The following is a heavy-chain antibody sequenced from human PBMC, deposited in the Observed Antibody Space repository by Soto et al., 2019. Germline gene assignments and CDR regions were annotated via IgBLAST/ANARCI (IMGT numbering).Heavy chain of an antibody. J-gene: IGHJ4*02. D-gene: IGHD6-6*01. CDR2: ISNSGTYI. V-gene: IGHV3-21*04. CDR1: LFILNDHS. Sequence: LRLSSSASLFILNDHSMYWVRQAPEKGLEWVSSISNSGTYIYYADAVKGRFTICRDNSKNTLYLQMNSPRAEDTAVYYCAKDHKHAGVAARDFDYWGQGTLVTVSS. CDR3: AKDHKHAGVAARDFDY.